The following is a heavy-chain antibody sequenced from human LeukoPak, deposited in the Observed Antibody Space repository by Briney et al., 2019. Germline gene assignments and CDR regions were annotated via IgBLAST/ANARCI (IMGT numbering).Heavy chain of an antibody. CDR3: AKADTYYYDSSGYPDYYYYGMDV. J-gene: IGHJ6*02. CDR2: ISGSGGST. CDR1: GFTSSSYA. V-gene: IGHV3-23*01. D-gene: IGHD3-22*01. Sequence: GGSLRLSCAASGFTSSSYAMSWVRQAPGKGLEWVSAISGSGGSTYYADSVKGRFTISRDNSKNTLYLQMNSLRAEDTAVYYCAKADTYYYDSSGYPDYYYYGMDVWGQGTTVTVSS.